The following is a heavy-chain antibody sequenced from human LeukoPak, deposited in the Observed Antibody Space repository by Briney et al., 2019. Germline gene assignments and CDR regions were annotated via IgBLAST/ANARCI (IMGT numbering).Heavy chain of an antibody. CDR3: ARVSSSSDAFDI. J-gene: IGHJ3*02. D-gene: IGHD6-6*01. CDR1: GFTFSSNS. CDR2: ISSTGGTI. Sequence: PGGSLRLSCAASGFTFSSNSMNWVRQAPGKGLEWVSYISSTGGTIYYADSMKGRFTISRDNAKNSLYLQMNSLRVEDTAVYYCARVSSSSDAFDIWGQGTMVTVSS. V-gene: IGHV3-48*04.